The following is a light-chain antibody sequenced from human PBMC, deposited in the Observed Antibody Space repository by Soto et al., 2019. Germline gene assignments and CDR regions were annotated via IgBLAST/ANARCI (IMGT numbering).Light chain of an antibody. CDR2: GNN. V-gene: IGLV1-40*01. CDR3: QSYDSSLGSYV. J-gene: IGLJ1*01. Sequence: QSVLTQPPSASGTPRQRVTISCSGSSSNIGAGFDVFWCQQLPGTAPKLLIYGNNIRPSGVPDRFSGSKSDTTASLSITEPQAEDEADYYCQSYDSSLGSYVFGSGTKVTVL. CDR1: SSNIGAGFD.